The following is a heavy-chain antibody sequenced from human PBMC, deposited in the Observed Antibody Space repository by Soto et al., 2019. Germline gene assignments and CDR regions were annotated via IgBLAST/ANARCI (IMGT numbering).Heavy chain of an antibody. V-gene: IGHV1-18*01. CDR2: ISAYNGNT. J-gene: IGHJ3*02. D-gene: IGHD6-19*01. CDR1: GYTFTSYG. Sequence: ASVKVSCNASGYTFTSYGISWARQAPGQGLEWMGWISAYNGNTNYAQKLQGRVTMTTDTSTSTAYMELRSLRSDDTAVYYCARDPGYSSGWPPDAFDIWGQGTMVTVSS. CDR3: ARDPGYSSGWPPDAFDI.